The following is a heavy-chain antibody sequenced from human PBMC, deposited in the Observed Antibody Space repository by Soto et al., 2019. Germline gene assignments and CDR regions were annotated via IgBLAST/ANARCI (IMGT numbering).Heavy chain of an antibody. V-gene: IGHV4-39*01. Sequence: SETLSLTCTVSGGSISSSIYYWVWIRQPPGKVLEWIGSIYYSGSTYYNPSLKSRVTISVGTSKNQFSLKLSSVTAADTAVYYCARRSPSSTSCYSCGWFDPWGQGTLVTVSS. CDR3: ARRSPSSTSCYSCGWFDP. D-gene: IGHD2-2*02. J-gene: IGHJ5*02. CDR1: GGSISSSIYY. CDR2: IYYSGST.